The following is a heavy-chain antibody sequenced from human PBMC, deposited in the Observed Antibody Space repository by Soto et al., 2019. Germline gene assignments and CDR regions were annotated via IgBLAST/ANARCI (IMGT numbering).Heavy chain of an antibody. D-gene: IGHD3-9*01. V-gene: IGHV1-2*04. CDR3: ARGRYFDWLVEESGMDV. J-gene: IGHJ6*02. CDR1: GYTFAIYG. Sequence: ASGKVSCKASGYTFAIYGISWVRQAPGQGLEWMGWINPNSGGTNYAQKFQGWVTMTRDTSISTAYMALSRLRSDDTAVYYCARGRYFDWLVEESGMDVWGQGTTVTVSS. CDR2: INPNSGGT.